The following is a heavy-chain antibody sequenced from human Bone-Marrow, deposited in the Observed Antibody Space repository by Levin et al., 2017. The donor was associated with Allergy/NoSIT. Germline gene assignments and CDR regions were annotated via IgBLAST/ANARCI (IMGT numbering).Heavy chain of an antibody. D-gene: IGHD6-19*01. J-gene: IGHJ4*02. Sequence: RSGGSLRLSCEASGFTFNNAWMAWVRQAPGKGLEWVGRIRSQSDGWTTDYAEPVKGRFIVSRDDSKKTLYLQMNGLKTEDTAVYYCVTEKPVAGTSWDYWGQGTLVTVSS. V-gene: IGHV3-15*01. CDR1: GFTFNNAW. CDR3: VTEKPVAGTSWDY. CDR2: IRSQSDGWTT.